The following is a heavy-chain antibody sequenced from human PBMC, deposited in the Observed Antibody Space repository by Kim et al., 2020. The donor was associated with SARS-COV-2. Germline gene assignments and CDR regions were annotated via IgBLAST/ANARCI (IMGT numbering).Heavy chain of an antibody. J-gene: IGHJ4*02. V-gene: IGHV3-30*01. Sequence: YADAVQGRFSISRDNTEDALYLQMNSLRPEDTAAYYCARDMVRGVPDYLDYWGQGTLVTVSS. CDR3: ARDMVRGVPDYLDY. D-gene: IGHD3-10*01.